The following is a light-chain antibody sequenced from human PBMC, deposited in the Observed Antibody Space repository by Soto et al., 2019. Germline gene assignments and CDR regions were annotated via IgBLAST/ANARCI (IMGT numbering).Light chain of an antibody. CDR1: QSISSY. CDR2: AAS. V-gene: IGKV1-39*01. J-gene: IGKJ1*01. CDR3: QQYETFSGT. Sequence: IQMTQSPSSLSASVGDRVTITCRASQSISSYLNWYQQKPGKAPKLLIYAASSLQSGVPSRFSGSGSGTDFTLTISSLQPEDFATYYCQQYETFSGTFGPGTKVDI.